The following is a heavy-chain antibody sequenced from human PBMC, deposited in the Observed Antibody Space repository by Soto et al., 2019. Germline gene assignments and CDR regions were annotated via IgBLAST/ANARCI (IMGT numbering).Heavy chain of an antibody. Sequence: QVQLVQSGAEVKKPGASVKVSCKASGYAFGAYYIYWVRQAPGQGLEWMGYINPHGGGARYVQEFRDRLTITTETPKDTAYMELRSLTSDDTAIYYCAKDRVRTPNGAESFDVWGKG. CDR3: AKDRVRTPNGAESFDV. D-gene: IGHD2-8*01. CDR2: INPHGGGA. CDR1: GYAFGAYY. V-gene: IGHV1-2*02. J-gene: IGHJ3*01.